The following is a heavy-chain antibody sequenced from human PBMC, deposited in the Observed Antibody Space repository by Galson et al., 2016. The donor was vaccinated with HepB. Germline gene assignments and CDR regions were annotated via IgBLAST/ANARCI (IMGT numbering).Heavy chain of an antibody. Sequence: SLRLSCAASGFTFSTYALNWVRQAPGKGLEWVSAISDSGGSTYYADSVKGRFTISRDKSKNTLYLQMNSLRAEDTAVYYCAKEHSGYIDYWGQGTLVTVSS. V-gene: IGHV3-23*01. D-gene: IGHD6-19*01. CDR2: ISDSGGST. CDR3: AKEHSGYIDY. CDR1: GFTFSTYA. J-gene: IGHJ4*02.